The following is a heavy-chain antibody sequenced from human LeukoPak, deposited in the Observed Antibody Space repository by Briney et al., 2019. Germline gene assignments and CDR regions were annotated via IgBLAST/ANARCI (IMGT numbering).Heavy chain of an antibody. V-gene: IGHV3-53*01. CDR3: ARDSSSWDLYYYMDV. J-gene: IGHJ6*03. D-gene: IGHD6-13*01. CDR2: IYSGGST. CDR1: GFTVSSNY. Sequence: GGSLRLSCAASGFTVSSNYMSWVRQAPGKGLEWVSVIYSGGSTYYADSVKGRFTISRDNSKNTPYLQMNSLRAEDTAVYYCARDSSSWDLYYYMDVWGKGTTVTVSS.